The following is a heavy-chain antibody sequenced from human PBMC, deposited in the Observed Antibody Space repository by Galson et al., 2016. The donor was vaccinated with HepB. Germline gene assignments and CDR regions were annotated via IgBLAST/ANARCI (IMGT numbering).Heavy chain of an antibody. Sequence: SETLSLTCAVSGGSISSDHWWSWVRQPPGKGLEWIGEIYHSGSTHYNPSLRSRVTISLDKSKNHFSLKLNSVTAADTAVYYCARGGDGGWFARWGQGTLVTVSS. CDR2: IYHSGST. J-gene: IGHJ5*02. V-gene: IGHV4-4*02. D-gene: IGHD5-24*01. CDR1: GGSISSDHW. CDR3: ARGGDGGWFAR.